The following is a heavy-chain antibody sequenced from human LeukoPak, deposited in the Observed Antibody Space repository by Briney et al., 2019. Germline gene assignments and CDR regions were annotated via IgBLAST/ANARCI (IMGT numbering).Heavy chain of an antibody. J-gene: IGHJ3*02. D-gene: IGHD4-17*01. Sequence: PGGSLRLSCAASGFTFSSYGMHWVRQAPGKGLEWVAVISYDGSNKYYADSVKGRSTISRDNSKNTLYLQMNSLRAEDTAVYYCAKPYGDYFAGAFDIWGQGTMVTVSS. CDR3: AKPYGDYFAGAFDI. CDR1: GFTFSSYG. V-gene: IGHV3-30*18. CDR2: ISYDGSNK.